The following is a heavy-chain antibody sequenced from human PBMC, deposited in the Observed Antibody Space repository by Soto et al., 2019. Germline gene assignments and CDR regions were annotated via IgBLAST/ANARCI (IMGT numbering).Heavy chain of an antibody. D-gene: IGHD3-10*01. CDR1: GYSFTSYG. CDR2: IYPCDSDT. Sequence: GESLKISCKGSGYSFTSYGIGWVRQMPGKGLEWVGSIYPCDSDTRYSPSFQGQVTISADNSISTAYLQSISLKAPDTAMYYCPSLGPNLAVWGVYGMEVWGQGPTVTVSS. CDR3: PSLGPNLAVWGVYGMEV. J-gene: IGHJ6*02. V-gene: IGHV5-51*01.